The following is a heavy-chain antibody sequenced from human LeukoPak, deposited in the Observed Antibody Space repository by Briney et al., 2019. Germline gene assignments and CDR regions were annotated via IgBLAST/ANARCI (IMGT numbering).Heavy chain of an antibody. CDR3: ARLKLGAYFDL. CDR2: IYYSGIT. V-gene: IGHV4-59*08. D-gene: IGHD3-16*01. Sequence: SETLSLTCTVSGGSISSYYWSWIRQPPGKGLEWIGYIYYSGITNFNPSLKSRVTISVDTSKNQCSLKLTSVSAADTAVYYCARLKLGAYFDLWGRGTLVTVSS. CDR1: GGSISSYY. J-gene: IGHJ2*01.